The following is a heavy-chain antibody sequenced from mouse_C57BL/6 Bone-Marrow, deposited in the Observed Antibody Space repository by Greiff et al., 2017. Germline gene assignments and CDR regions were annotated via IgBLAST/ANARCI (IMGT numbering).Heavy chain of an antibody. Sequence: QVQLKQPGAELVKPGASVKMSCKASGYTFTSYWITWVKQRPGQGLEWIGDIYPGSGSTNYNEKFKGKATLTVDTSSSTASMQLSSLTSEDAAVYYCARITTVVHYYAMDYWGQGTSVTVSS. D-gene: IGHD1-1*01. V-gene: IGHV1-55*01. CDR1: GYTFTSYW. J-gene: IGHJ4*01. CDR3: ARITTVVHYYAMDY. CDR2: IYPGSGST.